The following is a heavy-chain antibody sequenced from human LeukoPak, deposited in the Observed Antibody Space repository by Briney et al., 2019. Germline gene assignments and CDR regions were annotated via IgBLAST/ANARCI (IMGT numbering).Heavy chain of an antibody. Sequence: GGSLRLSCAASGFTFSSYSMNWVRQAPGKGLEWVSSISSSSSYIYYADSVKGRFTISRDNSKNTLYLQTNSLRTEDTAVYYCARGSIDWQAVAFDCWGQGTLVTVSS. V-gene: IGHV3-21*01. CDR1: GFTFSSYS. CDR2: ISSSSSYI. CDR3: ARGSIDWQAVAFDC. D-gene: IGHD2-21*01. J-gene: IGHJ4*02.